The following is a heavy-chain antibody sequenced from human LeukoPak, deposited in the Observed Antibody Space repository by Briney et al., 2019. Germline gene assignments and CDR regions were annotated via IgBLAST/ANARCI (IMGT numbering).Heavy chain of an antibody. CDR1: GGSISSSSYY. D-gene: IGHD2-8*02. V-gene: IGHV4-39*07. CDR2: VYHSGLT. Sequence: PSETLSLTCTVSGGSISSSSYYWGWIRQPPGKGLEWIGEVYHSGLTNYSPSLKSRVTMSIDKSKNIFSLNVTSVTAADTALYYCARGYCTGGNCYAFGYWGQGTLVIVSS. CDR3: ARGYCTGGNCYAFGY. J-gene: IGHJ4*02.